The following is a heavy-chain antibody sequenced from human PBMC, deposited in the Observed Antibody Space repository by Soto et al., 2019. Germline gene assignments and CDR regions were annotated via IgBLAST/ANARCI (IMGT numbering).Heavy chain of an antibody. D-gene: IGHD6-19*01. CDR3: ARGNSGAFDI. Sequence: ASVKVSCKASGYTLTTYSMHWVRQAPGQRLEWMGWMNPLNGDTKYSQRFQGRLTIIRDTSASTAYMELGSLRSEDTAIYYCARGNSGAFDIWGQGTMVTVSS. J-gene: IGHJ3*02. CDR2: MNPLNGDT. CDR1: GYTLTTYS. V-gene: IGHV1-3*01.